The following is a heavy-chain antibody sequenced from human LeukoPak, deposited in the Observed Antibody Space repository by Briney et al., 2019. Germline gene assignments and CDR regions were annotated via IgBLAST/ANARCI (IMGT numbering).Heavy chain of an antibody. CDR3: ARDQRRLSNSFDF. J-gene: IGHJ4*02. V-gene: IGHV3-33*01. CDR1: GFSIKNYG. D-gene: IGHD6-25*01. Sequence: GGSLRLSCAASGFSIKNYGFHWVRQAPGKGLEWVAVIWYDGSKMYYPDSVKGRFTASRDDSKNTLSLQMNSLRAEDTAVYYCARDQRRLSNSFDFWGQGTLVSVSS. CDR2: IWYDGSKM.